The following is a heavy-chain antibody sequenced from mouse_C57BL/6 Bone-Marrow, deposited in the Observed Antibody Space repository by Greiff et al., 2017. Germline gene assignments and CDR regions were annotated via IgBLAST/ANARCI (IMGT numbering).Heavy chain of an antibody. Sequence: EVHLVESGGGLVKPGGSLKLSCAASGFTFSDYGMHWVRQAPEKGLEWVAYISSGSSTIYYADTVKGRFTISRDNAKNTLFLQMTSLRSEDTAMYYCARGKGSSFYYAMDYWGQGTSVTVSS. CDR2: ISSGSSTI. V-gene: IGHV5-17*01. CDR3: ARGKGSSFYYAMDY. J-gene: IGHJ4*01. D-gene: IGHD1-1*01. CDR1: GFTFSDYG.